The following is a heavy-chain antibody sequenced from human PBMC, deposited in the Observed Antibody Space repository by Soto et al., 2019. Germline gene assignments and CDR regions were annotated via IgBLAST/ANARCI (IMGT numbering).Heavy chain of an antibody. V-gene: IGHV3-30*18. J-gene: IGHJ3*02. CDR1: GFTFSRYG. D-gene: IGHD3-22*01. CDR2: ISYDGSTK. Sequence: GGSLRLSCAASGFTFSRYGMHWVRQTPGKGLEWVAVISYDGSTKSYADSVKGRFTISRDNSKNTVYLQMNSLRSEDTAVYYCAKPYDSSGYGPPGAFYIWGQGTVVTVSS. CDR3: AKPYDSSGYGPPGAFYI.